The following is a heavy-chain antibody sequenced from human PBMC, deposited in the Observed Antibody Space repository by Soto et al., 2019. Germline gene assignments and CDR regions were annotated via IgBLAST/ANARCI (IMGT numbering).Heavy chain of an antibody. J-gene: IGHJ6*02. CDR3: ARLTLMAARPHSGMGV. D-gene: IGHD6-6*01. CDR2: IHRGDSDT. V-gene: IGHV5-51*01. Sequence: LELLGLIHRGDSDTSYSPSLQGQVTISADKSISPAYLQWSSLKASDTAMYYCARLTLMAARPHSGMGVWGQGSTATVSS.